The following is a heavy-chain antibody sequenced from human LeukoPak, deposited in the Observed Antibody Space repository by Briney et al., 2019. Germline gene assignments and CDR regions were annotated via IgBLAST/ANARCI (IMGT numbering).Heavy chain of an antibody. CDR1: GGTFSSYA. CDR2: IIPIFGTA. V-gene: IGHV1-69*13. CDR3: ARGSRPHDFWSGYYGSGYYYGMDV. D-gene: IGHD3-3*01. Sequence: ASVKVSCKASGGTFSSYAISWVRQAPGQGLEWMGGIIPIFGTANYAQKFQGRVTITADESTSTAYMELSSLRSEDTAVYYCARGSRPHDFWSGYYGSGYYYGMDVWGQGTTVTVSS. J-gene: IGHJ6*02.